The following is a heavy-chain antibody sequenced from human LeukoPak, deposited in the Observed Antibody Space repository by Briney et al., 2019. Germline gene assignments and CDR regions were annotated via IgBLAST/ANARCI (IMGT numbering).Heavy chain of an antibody. D-gene: IGHD3-22*01. J-gene: IGHJ5*02. V-gene: IGHV1-2*06. CDR1: GYTFTGYY. Sequence: ASVKVSCKASGYTFTGYYMHWVRQAPGQGLEWMGRINPNSGGANYAQKFQGRVTMTRDTSISTAYMELSRLRSDDTAVYYCATDRDYYDSSGYYSNWFDPWAREPWLPSPQ. CDR2: INPNSGGA. CDR3: ATDRDYYDSSGYYSNWFDP.